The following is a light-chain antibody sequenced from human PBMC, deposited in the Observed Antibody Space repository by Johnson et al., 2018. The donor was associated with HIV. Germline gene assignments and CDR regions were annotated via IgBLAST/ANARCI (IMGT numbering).Light chain of an antibody. CDR2: DND. V-gene: IGLV1-51*01. CDR3: GTWDSSLTSYV. J-gene: IGLJ1*01. Sequence: QAVLTQPPSVSAAPGQKVTISCSGSSSNIGNNYVSWYQQVPGTAPKLLIYDNDQRPSGIPGRFSGSKSGPSATLGITGLQTGDEADYYCGTWDSSLTSYVFGAGTKVTVL. CDR1: SSNIGNNY.